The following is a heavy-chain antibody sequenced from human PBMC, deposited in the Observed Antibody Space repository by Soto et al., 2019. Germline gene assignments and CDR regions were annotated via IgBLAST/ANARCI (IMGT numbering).Heavy chain of an antibody. J-gene: IGHJ5*02. D-gene: IGHD3-10*01. Sequence: SETLSLTCSVSRGSIRSYYWSWVLQPPGKGLEWIGFIHRTGSTKYNPSLESRVTISVDTSQNQLSLRLSSVTAADTAVYYCARESAGSGKNNWFDPWGQGILVTVSS. CDR2: IHRTGST. CDR3: ARESAGSGKNNWFDP. V-gene: IGHV4-59*01. CDR1: RGSIRSYY.